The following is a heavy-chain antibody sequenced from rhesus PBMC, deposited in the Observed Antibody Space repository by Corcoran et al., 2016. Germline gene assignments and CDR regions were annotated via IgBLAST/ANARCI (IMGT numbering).Heavy chain of an antibody. CDR2: IYGSNPTP. D-gene: IGHD6-37*01. V-gene: IGHV4S10*01. CDR1: GGSISDSYR. Sequence: VQLQESGPGVVKPSETLSLTCAVSGGSISDSYRWSWIRQPPGKGLEWIGYIYGSNPTPTSHPSRKSRVTISKDTSKNQFSLKLSSVTAADTAVYYCARDAPIAVAGPGYWGQGVLVTVSS. CDR3: ARDAPIAVAGPGY. J-gene: IGHJ4*01.